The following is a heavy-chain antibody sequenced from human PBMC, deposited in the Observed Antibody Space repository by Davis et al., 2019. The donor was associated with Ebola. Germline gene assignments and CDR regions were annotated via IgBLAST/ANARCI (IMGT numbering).Heavy chain of an antibody. CDR2: FYYSGST. D-gene: IGHD4-23*01. J-gene: IGHJ4*02. CDR3: ARVDGGDFDY. Sequence: MPSDTLSLTFAVSGGSISSAGYSWSWIWQPPGKGLEWIGYFYYSGSTYYNPSLKSRVTMSADRPKNQFSLNLSSVTAADTAVYYCARVDGGDFDYWGQGTLVTVSA. CDR1: GGSISSAGYS. V-gene: IGHV4-30-2*01.